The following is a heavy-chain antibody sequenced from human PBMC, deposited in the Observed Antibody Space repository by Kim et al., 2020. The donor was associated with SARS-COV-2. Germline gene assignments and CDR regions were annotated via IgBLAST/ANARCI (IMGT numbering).Heavy chain of an antibody. D-gene: IGHD5-18*01. V-gene: IGHV7-4-1*02. CDR3: ARGPPPGVELWFPSPYYFDY. Sequence: ASVKVSCKASGYTFTSYAMNWVRQALGQGLEWMGWINTNTGNPTYAQGFTGRFVFSLDTSVSTAYLQISSLKAEDTAVYYCARGPPPGVELWFPSPYYFDYWGQGTLVTVSS. CDR1: GYTFTSYA. J-gene: IGHJ4*02. CDR2: INTNTGNP.